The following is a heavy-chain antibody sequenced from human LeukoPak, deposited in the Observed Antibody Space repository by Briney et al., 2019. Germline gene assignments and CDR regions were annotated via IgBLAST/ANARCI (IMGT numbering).Heavy chain of an antibody. CDR2: IGSRSSYI. D-gene: IGHD6-13*01. J-gene: IGHJ4*02. CDR3: ARDSAAAGLDY. Sequence: GGSLRLSCAASGFTFSNFIMNWVRQAPGKGLEWVSSIGSRSSYIYYADSVKGRFTISRDNAKNSLYLQVNSPRAEDTATYYCARDSAAAGLDYWGQGTLVIVSS. V-gene: IGHV3-21*01. CDR1: GFTFSNFI.